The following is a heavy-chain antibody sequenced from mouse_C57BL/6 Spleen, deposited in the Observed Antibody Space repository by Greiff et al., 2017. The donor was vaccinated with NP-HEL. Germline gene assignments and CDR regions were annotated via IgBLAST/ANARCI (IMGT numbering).Heavy chain of an antibody. CDR1: GYTFTSYW. J-gene: IGHJ2*01. Sequence: QVQLKQPGTELVKPGASVKLSCKASGYTFTSYWMHWVKQRPGQGLEWIGNINPSNGGTNYNEKFKSKATLTVDKSSSTAYMQLSSLTSEDSAVYYCARGSTTVVATGYFDYWGQGTTLTVSS. CDR2: INPSNGGT. D-gene: IGHD1-1*01. V-gene: IGHV1-53*01. CDR3: ARGSTTVVATGYFDY.